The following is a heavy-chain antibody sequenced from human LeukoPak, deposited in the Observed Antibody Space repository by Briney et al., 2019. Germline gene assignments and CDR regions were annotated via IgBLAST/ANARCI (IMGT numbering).Heavy chain of an antibody. V-gene: IGHV3-23*01. CDR1: GFTFSTYA. J-gene: IGHJ4*02. D-gene: IGHD2-2*01. Sequence: GGSLRLSCEASGFTFSTYAMMWVRQAPGKGLEWVSAIRGSGGSTYYAGSVKGRFTISRNNSNNTLYLQMNSLRAEDTAVYYCAKDSYRDIVVVPAANLFDYWGQGTLVTVSS. CDR3: AKDSYRDIVVVPAANLFDY. CDR2: IRGSGGST.